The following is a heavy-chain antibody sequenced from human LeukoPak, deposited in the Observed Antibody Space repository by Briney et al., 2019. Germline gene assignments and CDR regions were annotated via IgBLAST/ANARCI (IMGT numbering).Heavy chain of an antibody. CDR1: GGSISSYY. CDR2: INHSGST. V-gene: IGHV4-34*01. Sequence: SETLSLTCTASGGSISSYYWSWIRQPPGKGLEWIGEINHSGSTNYNPSLKSRVTISVDTSKNQFSLKLSSVTAADTAVYYCARGNWFDPWGQGTLVTVSS. CDR3: ARGNWFDP. J-gene: IGHJ5*02.